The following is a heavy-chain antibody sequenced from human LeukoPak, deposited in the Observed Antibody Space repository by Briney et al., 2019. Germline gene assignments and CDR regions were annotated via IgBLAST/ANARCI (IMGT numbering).Heavy chain of an antibody. CDR2: ISGSGGST. Sequence: GGSLRLSCAASAFTFSSCAMSWVRQAPGKGLEWVSAISGSGGSTYYTDSVKGRFTISRDNSKNTLYLQMNSLRAEDTAVYYCARDRITILGSGYMDVWGKGTTVTVSS. V-gene: IGHV3-23*01. CDR1: AFTFSSCA. J-gene: IGHJ6*03. D-gene: IGHD3-3*01. CDR3: ARDRITILGSGYMDV.